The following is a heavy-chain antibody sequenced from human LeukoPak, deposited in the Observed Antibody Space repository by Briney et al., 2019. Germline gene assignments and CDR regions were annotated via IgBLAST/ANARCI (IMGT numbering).Heavy chain of an antibody. CDR3: TTSRGSRYGYRALELPPTPVD. Sequence: GGSLRLSCAASGFSFTTYWLGWVRQPPGKGLEWVANIKQDGTEKYYVDSVKGRFTISRDNAKNSLYLQMNSLRDEDTAVYYCTTSRGSRYGYRALELPPTPVDWGQGTLVTVSS. CDR1: GFSFTTYW. V-gene: IGHV3-7*01. J-gene: IGHJ4*02. CDR2: IKQDGTEK. D-gene: IGHD5-18*01.